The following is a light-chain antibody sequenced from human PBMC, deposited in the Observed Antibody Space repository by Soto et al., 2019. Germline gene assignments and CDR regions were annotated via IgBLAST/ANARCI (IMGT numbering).Light chain of an antibody. CDR3: QQANSFPLS. Sequence: DIQMDQSRSSVSASVGDRVTITCRASQGISRLLDWYQQKPGKAPNLLIHTASTLQSGVPSRFSGSGSGTDFTLTISSLQPEDFATYYCQQANSFPLSVGGGTKVEIK. V-gene: IGKV1-12*01. CDR1: QGISRL. CDR2: TAS. J-gene: IGKJ4*01.